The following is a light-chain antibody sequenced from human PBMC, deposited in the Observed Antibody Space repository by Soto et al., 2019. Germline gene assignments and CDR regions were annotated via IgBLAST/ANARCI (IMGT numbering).Light chain of an antibody. J-gene: IGKJ1*01. CDR3: QQYNNWTRT. CDR1: QSVSSN. CDR2: GES. V-gene: IGKV3-15*01. Sequence: EIVLTQYPGTRSLSPGERATLSCRASQSVSSNLAWYQQNPGQAPRLLIYGESTRATGIPARFSGSGSGTEFTLTISSLQYEDFAVYYCQQYNNWTRTFGQGTKVDIK.